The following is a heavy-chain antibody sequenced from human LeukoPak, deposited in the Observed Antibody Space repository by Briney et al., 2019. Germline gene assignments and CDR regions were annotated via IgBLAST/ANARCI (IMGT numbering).Heavy chain of an antibody. Sequence: SETLSLTCTVSGYSISSGYHWGWIRQPPGKGLEWIGSIYHSGSTYYNPSLKSRVTISVDTSKNQFSLKLSSVTAADTAVYYCARALSYCSSTSCFNNWFDPWGQGTLVTVSS. CDR2: IYHSGST. CDR1: GYSISSGYH. V-gene: IGHV4-38-2*02. J-gene: IGHJ5*02. CDR3: ARALSYCSSTSCFNNWFDP. D-gene: IGHD2-2*01.